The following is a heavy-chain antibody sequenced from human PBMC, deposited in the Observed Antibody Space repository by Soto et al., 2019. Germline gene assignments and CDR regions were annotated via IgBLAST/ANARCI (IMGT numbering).Heavy chain of an antibody. J-gene: IGHJ4*02. CDR1: GFAFSSYG. D-gene: IGHD2-2*01. V-gene: IGHV1-18*01. CDR3: ARDLRGFCTSGNCYGDFDY. Sequence: QGQLVQAGAEVKKSGAEVRVSCRASGFAFSSYGINWVRQAPGQGLEWMGWISSFNGTRYAQKFQGRVTMTTDTPTTTAYLELRGLKSDDTAVYYCARDLRGFCTSGNCYGDFDYWGQGTLITFSS. CDR2: ISSFNGT.